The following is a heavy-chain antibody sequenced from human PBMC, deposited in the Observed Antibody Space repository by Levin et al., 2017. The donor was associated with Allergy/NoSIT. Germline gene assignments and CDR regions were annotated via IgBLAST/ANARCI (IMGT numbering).Heavy chain of an antibody. Sequence: SETLSLTCTVSGGSLNTYYLTWIRQPPGKGLECIGHIYSSGSTYYNPSLKSRVTISIDTSQNQFSLRLSSVTTADTAMYYCARVKPSSQQLAGYFDYWGQGTLVTVSS. V-gene: IGHV4-59*01. D-gene: IGHD6-13*01. CDR2: IYSSGST. J-gene: IGHJ4*02. CDR1: GGSLNTYY. CDR3: ARVKPSSQQLAGYFDY.